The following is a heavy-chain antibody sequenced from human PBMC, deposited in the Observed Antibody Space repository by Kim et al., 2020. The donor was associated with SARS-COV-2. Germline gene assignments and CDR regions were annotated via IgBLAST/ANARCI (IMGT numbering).Heavy chain of an antibody. CDR1: GFTFSSYA. Sequence: GGSLRLSCAASGFTFSSYAMSWVRQAPGKGLEWVSAISGSGDSTYYADSVKGRFTISRDNSKNTLYLQMNSLRAADTAVYYCANYALLWFRELAINYFDYWGQGTLVTVSS. V-gene: IGHV3-23*01. D-gene: IGHD3-10*01. CDR2: ISGSGDST. CDR3: ANYALLWFRELAINYFDY. J-gene: IGHJ4*02.